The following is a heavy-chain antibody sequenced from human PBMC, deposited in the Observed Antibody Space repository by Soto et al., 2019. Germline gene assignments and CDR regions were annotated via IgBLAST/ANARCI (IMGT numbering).Heavy chain of an antibody. D-gene: IGHD6-13*01. CDR2: ISSSSSTI. Sequence: GGSLRLSCAASGFTFSSYSMNWVRQAPGRGLEWVSYISSSSSTIYYADSVKGRFTISRDNAKNSLYLQMNSLRAEDTAVYYCARHPERIAQIGWFDPWGQGILVTVSS. CDR1: GFTFSSYS. V-gene: IGHV3-48*01. J-gene: IGHJ5*02. CDR3: ARHPERIAQIGWFDP.